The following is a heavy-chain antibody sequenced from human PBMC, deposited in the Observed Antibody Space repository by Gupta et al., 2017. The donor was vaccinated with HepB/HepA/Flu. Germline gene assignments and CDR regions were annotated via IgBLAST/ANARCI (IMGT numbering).Heavy chain of an antibody. V-gene: IGHV3-48*03. J-gene: IGHJ1*01. CDR3: ERGVYDSSGYFQY. D-gene: IGHD3-22*01. CDR1: GFTFSNYE. Sequence: EVQLVESGGGLVQPGGSLRLSCAASGFTFSNYEMNWVRQAPGKGLEWVSYISIRGRTIFYADSVKGRFIISRDNAKNSVFLQINSLRAEDTAIYYCERGVYDSSGYFQYWGQGTLVTVSS. CDR2: ISIRGRTI.